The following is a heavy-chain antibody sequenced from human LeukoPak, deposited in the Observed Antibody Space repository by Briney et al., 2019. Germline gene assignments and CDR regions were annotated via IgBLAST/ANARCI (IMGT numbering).Heavy chain of an antibody. D-gene: IGHD3-10*01. CDR3: AKAGFGELFDY. CDR2: IKYSGRT. Sequence: PSETLSLTCAVYGGSFSGYYWSWIRQPPGQGLEWLGEIKYSGRTNYNPSLKSRVTISVDTSKNQFSLKLSSVTAADTAVYYCAKAGFGELFDYWGRGTLVTVSS. J-gene: IGHJ4*02. V-gene: IGHV4-34*01. CDR1: GGSFSGYY.